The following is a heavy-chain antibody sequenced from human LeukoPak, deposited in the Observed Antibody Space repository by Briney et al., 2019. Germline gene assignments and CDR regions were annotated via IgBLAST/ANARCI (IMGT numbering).Heavy chain of an antibody. D-gene: IGHD5-12*01. CDR1: GFTFSSYS. CDR2: ISSSSSYI. Sequence: GGSLRLSCAGSGFTFSSYSMKWVRQAPGKVLEWVSSISSSSSYIYYADSVKGRFTISRDNAKNSLYLQMNSLRAEDTAVYYCAREDSGYDAFDYWGPGTLVTVSS. V-gene: IGHV3-21*01. J-gene: IGHJ4*02. CDR3: AREDSGYDAFDY.